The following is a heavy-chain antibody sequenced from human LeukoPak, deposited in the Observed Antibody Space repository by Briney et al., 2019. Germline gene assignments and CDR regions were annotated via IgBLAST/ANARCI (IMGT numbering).Heavy chain of an antibody. J-gene: IGHJ4*02. D-gene: IGHD4-11*01. V-gene: IGHV3-48*02. Sequence: PGGSLRLSCAASGFPFSSFSMNWVRQAPGKGLEWVSYISSTSSSIYYADSVKGRFTVYRDNAKDSLYLQMNSLRDEDTAVYYCARDLISGDYTFDYWGQGALVTVSS. CDR2: ISSTSSSI. CDR3: ARDLISGDYTFDY. CDR1: GFPFSSFS.